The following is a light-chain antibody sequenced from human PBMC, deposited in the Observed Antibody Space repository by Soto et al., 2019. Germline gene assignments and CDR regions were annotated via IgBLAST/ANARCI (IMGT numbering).Light chain of an antibody. CDR1: QDLTNF. CDR3: QQYVNLPYT. Sequence: DIQMTQSPPSLAPSVGSRVTISCQASQDLTNFLNWYQQKPGEAPKLLIYDTTTLEEGVPSRFSGGGSGTDFTFTITGLQPEDAAIYSCQQYVNLPYTFGQGTKLEIK. J-gene: IGKJ2*01. V-gene: IGKV1-33*01. CDR2: DTT.